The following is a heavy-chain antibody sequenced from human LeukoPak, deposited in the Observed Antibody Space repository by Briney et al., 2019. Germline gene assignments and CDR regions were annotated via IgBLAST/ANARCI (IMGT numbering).Heavy chain of an antibody. V-gene: IGHV3-23*01. CDR3: ARGQRTLWFGEN. Sequence: GGSLRLSCAASGFTFSSYAMSWVRQAPGKGLEWVSAISGSGGSTYYADSVKGRFTISRDNAKNSLYLQMNSLRAEDTAVYYCARGQRTLWFGENWGQGTLVTVSS. D-gene: IGHD3-10*01. J-gene: IGHJ4*02. CDR2: ISGSGGST. CDR1: GFTFSSYA.